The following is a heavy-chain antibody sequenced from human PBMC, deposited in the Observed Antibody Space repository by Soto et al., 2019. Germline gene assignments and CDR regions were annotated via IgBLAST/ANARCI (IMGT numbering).Heavy chain of an antibody. V-gene: IGHV3-30-3*01. CDR3: ARDSEPGELSTEFDY. CDR2: ISYDGSNK. J-gene: IGHJ4*02. D-gene: IGHD3-16*02. CDR1: GFTFSSYA. Sequence: GGSLRLSCAASGFTFSSYAMHWVRQAPGKGLEWVAVISYDGSNKYYADSVKGRFTISRDNSKNTLYLQMNSLRAEDTAVYYCARDSEPGELSTEFDYWGQGTLVTVSS.